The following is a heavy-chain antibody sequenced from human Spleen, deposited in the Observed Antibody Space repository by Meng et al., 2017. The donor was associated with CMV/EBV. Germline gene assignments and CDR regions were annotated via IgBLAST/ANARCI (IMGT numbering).Heavy chain of an antibody. CDR1: DGSISSGGYY. D-gene: IGHD6-6*01. CDR2: FYSDGTT. J-gene: IGHJ4*02. CDR3: ARGIEARPLNF. Sequence: CTVSDGSISSGGYYWSWIRQHPEKGLEWIGYFYSDGTTYYNPSLKSQVAISLDTSKNQFSLRLTSVTAADTALYYCARGIEARPLNFWGQGTLVTVSS. V-gene: IGHV4-31*01.